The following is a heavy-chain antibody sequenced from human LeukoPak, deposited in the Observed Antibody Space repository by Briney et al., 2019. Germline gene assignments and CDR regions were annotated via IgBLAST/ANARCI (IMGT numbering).Heavy chain of an antibody. V-gene: IGHV4-34*01. D-gene: IGHD4-17*01. CDR2: VNHSGYT. CDR1: GVSFDDYY. CDR3: TRMTTGHDY. J-gene: IGHJ4*02. Sequence: SETLSLTCAVSGVSFDDYYWAWVLQTPGKGLEWIGEVNHSGYTNDSPSLKSRVTLSIDTSRKQFSLNLRSVTVADAGIYYCTRMTTGHDYWGQGTLVTVSS.